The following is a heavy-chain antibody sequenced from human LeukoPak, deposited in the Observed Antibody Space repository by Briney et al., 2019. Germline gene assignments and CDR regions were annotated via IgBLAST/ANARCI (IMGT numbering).Heavy chain of an antibody. V-gene: IGHV1-2*06. CDR1: GYTFTGYY. CDR2: INPNSGGT. Sequence: GASVKVSCKASGYTFTGYYMHWVRQAPGQGLEWMGRINPNSGGTNYAQKFQGRVTMTRDTSISTAYMELSRLRSEDTAVYYYARDGYSDYGDYEGSGYWGQGTLVTVSS. D-gene: IGHD4-17*01. J-gene: IGHJ4*02. CDR3: ARDGYSDYGDYEGSGY.